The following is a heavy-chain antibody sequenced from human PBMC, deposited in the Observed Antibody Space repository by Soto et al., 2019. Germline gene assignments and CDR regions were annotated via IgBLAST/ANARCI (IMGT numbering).Heavy chain of an antibody. CDR2: LSYEGSEE. CDR3: ALTRRSSLLEVAGPGFEY. J-gene: IGHJ4*02. D-gene: IGHD6-19*01. Sequence: PGGSLRLSCAASGFNFGVFGMHWVSQAPGKGLEWLSVLSYEGSEEYYADSVRGRFTISRDNSKNTLFLQMDSLRVDDTGVYYCALTRRSSLLEVAGPGFEYWGQGTLVTVSS. V-gene: IGHV3-30*03. CDR1: GFNFGVFG.